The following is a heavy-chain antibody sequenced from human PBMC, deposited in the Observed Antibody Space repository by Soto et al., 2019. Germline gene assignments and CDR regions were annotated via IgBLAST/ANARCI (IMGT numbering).Heavy chain of an antibody. J-gene: IGHJ4*02. Sequence: ASVKVSCKASGYTFTSYGISWVRQAPGQGLEWMGWINPKTGTTNYNQKFQGRVTLTRDTSIDTAYMDLSSLRNDDTAMFFCTRTQYNRAWYELYFDSCGQGTLVTVSS. CDR3: TRTQYNRAWYELYFDS. CDR1: GYTFTSYG. D-gene: IGHD6-19*01. V-gene: IGHV1-2*02. CDR2: INPKTGTT.